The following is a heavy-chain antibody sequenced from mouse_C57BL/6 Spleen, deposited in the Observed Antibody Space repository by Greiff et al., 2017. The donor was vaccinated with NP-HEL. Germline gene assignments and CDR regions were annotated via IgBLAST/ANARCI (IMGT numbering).Heavy chain of an antibody. Sequence: QVQLQQPGAELVMPGASVKLSCKASGYTFTSYWMHWVKQRPGQGLEWVGEIDPSDSYTNYNQKFKGKSTLTVDKSSSTAYMQLSSLTSEDSAVYYCARRLTGFYYFDYWGQGTTLTVSS. CDR2: IDPSDSYT. CDR3: ARRLTGFYYFDY. CDR1: GYTFTSYW. J-gene: IGHJ2*01. V-gene: IGHV1-69*01. D-gene: IGHD4-1*01.